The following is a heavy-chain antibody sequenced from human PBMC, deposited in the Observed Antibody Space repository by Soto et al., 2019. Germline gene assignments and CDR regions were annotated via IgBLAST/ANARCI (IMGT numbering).Heavy chain of an antibody. CDR2: INYSGST. CDR3: ARGSGYSGYDLIGIFDY. V-gene: IGHV4-59*12. Sequence: PSETLSLTCTVSGGSISSYYWSWIRQPPGKGLEWIGEINYSGSTNYNPSLKSRVTISVDTSKNQFSLKLSSVTAADTAVYYCARGSGYSGYDLIGIFDYWGQGTLVTVSS. CDR1: GGSISSYY. J-gene: IGHJ4*02. D-gene: IGHD5-12*01.